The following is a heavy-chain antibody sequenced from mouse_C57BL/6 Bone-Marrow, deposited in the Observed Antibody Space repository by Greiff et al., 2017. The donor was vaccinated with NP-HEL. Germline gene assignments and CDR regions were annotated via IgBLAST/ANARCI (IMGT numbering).Heavy chain of an antibody. Sequence: VQLQQPGAELVMPGASVKLSCKASGYTFTSYWMHWVKQRPGQGLEWIGEIDPSDSYTNYNQKFKGKSTLTVDKSSSTAYMQLSSLTSEDSAVYYCARWGASGYYFDYWGQGTTLTVSS. CDR1: GYTFTSYW. CDR2: IDPSDSYT. V-gene: IGHV1-69*01. J-gene: IGHJ2*01. D-gene: IGHD3-2*02. CDR3: ARWGASGYYFDY.